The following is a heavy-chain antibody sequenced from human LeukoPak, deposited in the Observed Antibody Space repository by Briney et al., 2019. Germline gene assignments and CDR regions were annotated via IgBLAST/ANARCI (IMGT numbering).Heavy chain of an antibody. CDR3: ARGHDFWSGYRRREVDY. CDR2: INHSGST. D-gene: IGHD3-3*01. V-gene: IGHV4-34*01. J-gene: IGHJ4*02. Sequence: SETLSLTCAVYGGSFSGYYRSWIRQPPGKGLEWIGEINHSGSTNYNPSLKSRVAISVDTSKNQFSLKLSSVTAADTAVYYCARGHDFWSGYRRREVDYWGQGTLVTVSS. CDR1: GGSFSGYY.